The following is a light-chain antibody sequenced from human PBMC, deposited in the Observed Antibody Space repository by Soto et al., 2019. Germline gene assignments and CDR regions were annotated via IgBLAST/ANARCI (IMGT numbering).Light chain of an antibody. CDR2: VAS. J-gene: IGKJ4*01. Sequence: DIQMTQSPSSLSASVGDRVTITCRASQNIGRFLNWHQQKPGKAPNVLINVASTLRSGVPSRFSGSGSGTDFNLTINSLQPEDFATYFCQQSLTTPLTFGGGTKVDIK. CDR1: QNIGRF. CDR3: QQSLTTPLT. V-gene: IGKV1-39*01.